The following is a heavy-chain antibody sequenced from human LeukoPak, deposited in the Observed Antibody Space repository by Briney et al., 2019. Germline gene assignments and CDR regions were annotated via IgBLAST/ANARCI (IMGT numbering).Heavy chain of an antibody. CDR3: ANVGRSHFDY. CDR2: ISSSGSTI. Sequence: GGSLRLSCAASGFTFSSYEMNWVRQAPGKGLEWVSYISSSGSTIYYADSVKGRFTISRDNAKNSLYLQMNSLRAADTAVYYCANVGRSHFDYWGQGTLVTVSS. CDR1: GFTFSSYE. V-gene: IGHV3-48*03. D-gene: IGHD6-13*01. J-gene: IGHJ4*02.